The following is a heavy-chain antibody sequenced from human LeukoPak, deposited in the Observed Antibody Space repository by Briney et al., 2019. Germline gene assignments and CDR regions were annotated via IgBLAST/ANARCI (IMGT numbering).Heavy chain of an antibody. D-gene: IGHD3-3*01. CDR3: AKDSYKPKITIFGVVLPYYFDY. Sequence: GGSLRLSCAASGFTFSSYSMNWVRQAPGKGLEWVSAISGSGGSTYYADSVKGRFTISRDNSKNTLYLQMNSLRAEDTAVYYCAKDSYKPKITIFGVVLPYYFDYWGQGTLVTVSS. V-gene: IGHV3-23*01. CDR1: GFTFSSYS. J-gene: IGHJ4*02. CDR2: ISGSGGST.